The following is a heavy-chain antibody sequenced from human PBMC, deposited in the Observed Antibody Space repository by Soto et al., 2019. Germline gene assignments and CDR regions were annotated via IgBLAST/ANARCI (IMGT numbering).Heavy chain of an antibody. CDR1: GGSFSGYY. CDR3: ARVSHYYGSGSNDY. CDR2: INHSGST. V-gene: IGHV4-34*01. J-gene: IGHJ4*02. D-gene: IGHD3-10*01. Sequence: PSETLSLTCAGYGGSFSGYYWSWIRQPPGKGLEWIGEINHSGSTNYNPSLKSRATISADTSKNQFSLKLNSVTAADSCVYYCARVSHYYGSGSNDYWGQGTLVTVSS.